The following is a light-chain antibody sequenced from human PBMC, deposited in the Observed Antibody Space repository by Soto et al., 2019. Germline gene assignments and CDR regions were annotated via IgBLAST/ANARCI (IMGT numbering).Light chain of an antibody. CDR1: QSVSSY. V-gene: IGKV3-11*01. Sequence: EMGLTQSPATLSLSPGERATLSCRASQSVSSYLAWYQQKPGQAPRLLIYDASNRATGIPARFSGSGSGTDFTLTISSLEPEDFEVSYCQPRSTRPPITFGPGPRMEIK. CDR3: QPRSTRPPIT. J-gene: IGKJ5*01. CDR2: DAS.